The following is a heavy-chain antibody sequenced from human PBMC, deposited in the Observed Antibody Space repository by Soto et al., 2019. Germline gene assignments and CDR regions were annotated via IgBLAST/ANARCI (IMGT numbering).Heavy chain of an antibody. CDR1: GGYISSGGYY. V-gene: IGHV4-31*03. Sequence: SETLSLTCTVSGGYISSGGYYWSWIRQHPGKGLEWIGYIYYSGSTYYNPSLKSRVTISVDTSKNQFSLKLSSVTAADTAVYYCARYPLLGYCSGGSCRDAFDIWGQGTMVTVSS. J-gene: IGHJ3*02. CDR3: ARYPLLGYCSGGSCRDAFDI. D-gene: IGHD2-15*01. CDR2: IYYSGST.